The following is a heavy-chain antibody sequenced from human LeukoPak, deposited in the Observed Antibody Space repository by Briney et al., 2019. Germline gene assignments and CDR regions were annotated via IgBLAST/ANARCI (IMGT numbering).Heavy chain of an antibody. V-gene: IGHV3-23*01. Sequence: HPGGSLRLSCAASGFTFSRSAMTWVRQTPGKGLDWVSSISSSGNTYYADSVKGRFTISRDNSKNMLYLQMNSLRAEDTAVYYCVKGRIPEDGLDLWGQGTLVTVSS. J-gene: IGHJ4*02. CDR1: GFTFSRSA. D-gene: IGHD6-13*01. CDR2: ISSSGNT. CDR3: VKGRIPEDGLDL.